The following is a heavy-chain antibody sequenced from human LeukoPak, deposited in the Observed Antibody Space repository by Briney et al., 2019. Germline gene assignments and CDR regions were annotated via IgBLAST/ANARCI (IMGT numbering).Heavy chain of an antibody. Sequence: GGSLRLSCAASGFTFSSYGMHWVRQAPGKGLEWVALIRYDGSNKYYADSVKGRFTISRDNSKNTLYLQMNSLRAEDTAVYYCAYHITIVVVQGVDYWGQGTLVTVSS. D-gene: IGHD3-22*01. CDR1: GFTFSSYG. CDR3: AYHITIVVVQGVDY. CDR2: IRYDGSNK. J-gene: IGHJ4*02. V-gene: IGHV3-30*02.